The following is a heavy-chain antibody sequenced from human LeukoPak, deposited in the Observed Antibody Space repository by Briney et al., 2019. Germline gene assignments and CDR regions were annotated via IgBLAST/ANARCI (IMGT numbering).Heavy chain of an antibody. D-gene: IGHD1-7*01. CDR1: GFTFSSYG. Sequence: GGSLRLSCAASGFTFSSYGMHWVRQAPGQGLEWMGRINPNSGGTNYAQKFQGRVTMTRDTSISTAYMELSRLRSDDTAVYYCAREVKLHRWFDPWGQGTLVTVSS. V-gene: IGHV1-2*06. J-gene: IGHJ5*02. CDR3: AREVKLHRWFDP. CDR2: INPNSGGT.